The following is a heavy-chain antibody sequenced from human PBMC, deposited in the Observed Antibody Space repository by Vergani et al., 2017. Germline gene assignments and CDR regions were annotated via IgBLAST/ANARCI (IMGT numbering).Heavy chain of an antibody. CDR2: INPSGDHT. Sequence: QVQVVQSRAEVKKSGASVKVSCKTSGYTFSNYYMHWVRQAPGQGLEWMGIINPSGDHTNHAQKLPGRVTMTRDTSTSTAYMELSSLRSEDTAINYCARGDYSILNGYRYWGQGTMVTVSA. V-gene: IGHV1-46*03. CDR3: ARGDYSILNGYRY. J-gene: IGHJ4*02. CDR1: GYTFSNYY. D-gene: IGHD3-9*01.